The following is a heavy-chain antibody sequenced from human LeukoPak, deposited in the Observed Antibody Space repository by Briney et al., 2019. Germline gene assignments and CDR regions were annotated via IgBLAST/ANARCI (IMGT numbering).Heavy chain of an antibody. J-gene: IGHJ4*02. V-gene: IGHV4-59*13. D-gene: IGHD2-15*01. CDR3: ARKGGPFDY. CDR2: IYYNGST. CDR1: GGSISYYY. Sequence: SETLSLTCTVSGGSISYYYWSWIRQSPGKGLEWIGYIYYNGSTNYNPSLKSRVTMSVDMSKNQFSLKLSSVTAADTAIYYCARKGGPFDYWGQGTLVTVSS.